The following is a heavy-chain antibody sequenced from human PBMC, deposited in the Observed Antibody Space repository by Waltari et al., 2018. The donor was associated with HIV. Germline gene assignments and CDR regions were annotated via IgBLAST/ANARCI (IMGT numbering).Heavy chain of an antibody. CDR2: INPNSGGT. D-gene: IGHD3-3*01. CDR1: GYTFTGYY. J-gene: IGHJ4*02. CDR3: ARDGTILGVVIDYFDY. Sequence: QVQLVQSGAEVKKPGASVKVSCKASGYTFTGYYMHWVRQAPGQGLEWMGRINPNSGGTNYAQKFQGRVTMTRDTSISTAYMELSRLRSDDTAVYYCARDGTILGVVIDYFDYWGQGTLVTVSS. V-gene: IGHV1-2*06.